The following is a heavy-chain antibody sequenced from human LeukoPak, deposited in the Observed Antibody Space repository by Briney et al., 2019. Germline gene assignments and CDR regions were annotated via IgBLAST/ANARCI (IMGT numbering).Heavy chain of an antibody. J-gene: IGHJ4*02. CDR1: GFTFTSSA. Sequence: SVKVSCKASGFTFTSSAMQWVRQARGQRLEWIGWIVVGSGNTNYAQKFQGRVTITADESTSTAYMELSSLRSEDTAVYYCAESGIRGYSSSWPTFDYWGQGTLVTVSS. D-gene: IGHD6-13*01. CDR2: IVVGSGNT. V-gene: IGHV1-58*02. CDR3: AESGIRGYSSSWPTFDY.